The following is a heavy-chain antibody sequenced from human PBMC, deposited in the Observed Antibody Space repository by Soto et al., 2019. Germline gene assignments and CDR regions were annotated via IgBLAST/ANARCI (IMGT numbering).Heavy chain of an antibody. D-gene: IGHD6-13*01. J-gene: IGHJ6*02. Sequence: SLRCYSAEAVFTCSSYGMQCVRQAPGKGLEWVAVIWYDVSNKYYADSVKGRFTISRDNSKNTLYLQMNSLRAEDTAVYYCARDLEYSSSWQNTYYYYGMDVWGQGTTVTGSS. V-gene: IGHV3-33*01. CDR1: VFTCSSYG. CDR2: IWYDVSNK. CDR3: ARDLEYSSSWQNTYYYYGMDV.